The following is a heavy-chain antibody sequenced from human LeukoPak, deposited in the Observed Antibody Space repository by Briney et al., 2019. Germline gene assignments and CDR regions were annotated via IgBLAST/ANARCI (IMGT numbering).Heavy chain of an antibody. Sequence: SETLSLTCAVYGYSISSNYLWGWIRQSPGKGLEWIGSIYHSGSTYYNPPLKSRVTLSVDTSNNQFSLRLISVTAADTAIYYCARSSNNWFDPWGQRTLVTVSS. CDR3: ARSSNNWFDP. CDR1: GYSISSNYL. D-gene: IGHD6-6*01. J-gene: IGHJ5*02. V-gene: IGHV4-38-2*01. CDR2: IYHSGST.